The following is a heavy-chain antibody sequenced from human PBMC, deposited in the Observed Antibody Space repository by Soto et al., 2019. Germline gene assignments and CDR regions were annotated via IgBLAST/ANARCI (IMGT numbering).Heavy chain of an antibody. CDR3: VRNGTKTLRDWFDP. V-gene: IGHV4-4*07. Sequence: SETLSLTCTVSGASISGFYWSWIRKSAGKGLEWIGRIYATGTTDYNPSLKSRVMMSVDTSKKQFSLKLRSVTAADTAVYYCVRNGTKTLRDWFDPWGQGISVTVSS. CDR2: IYATGTT. J-gene: IGHJ5*02. D-gene: IGHD1-1*01. CDR1: GASISGFY.